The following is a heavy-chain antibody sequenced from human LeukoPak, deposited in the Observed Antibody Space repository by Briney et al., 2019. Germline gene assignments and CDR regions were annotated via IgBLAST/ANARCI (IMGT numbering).Heavy chain of an antibody. D-gene: IGHD3-10*01. Sequence: GGSLRLSCAASGFTFSSYGMHWVRQAPGKGLEWVAFIRYDGSNKYYADSVKGRFTISRDNSKNTLYLQMNSLRAEDTAVYYCAKVLWFGETEYYFDYWGQGTLVTVSS. CDR1: GFTFSSYG. J-gene: IGHJ4*02. V-gene: IGHV3-30*02. CDR3: AKVLWFGETEYYFDY. CDR2: IRYDGSNK.